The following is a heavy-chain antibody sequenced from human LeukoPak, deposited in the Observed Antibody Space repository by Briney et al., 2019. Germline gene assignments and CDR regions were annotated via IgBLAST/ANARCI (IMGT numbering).Heavy chain of an antibody. D-gene: IGHD3-22*01. Sequence: GRSLPLSCAASGFTFSSYGMHWVRQAPGKGLEWVAVMSYDGSHISYVDSVKGRFTISRDDSKSTLFLQMNSLRGDDTAVYYCAKGRSFDSSGYEFDIWGQGTLVTVSS. CDR1: GFTFSSYG. CDR2: MSYDGSHI. V-gene: IGHV3-30*18. CDR3: AKGRSFDSSGYEFDI. J-gene: IGHJ4*02.